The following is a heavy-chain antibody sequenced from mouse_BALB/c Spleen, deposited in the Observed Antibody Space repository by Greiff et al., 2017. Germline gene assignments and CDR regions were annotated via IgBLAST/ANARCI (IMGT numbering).Heavy chain of an antibody. CDR3: ARHGNYYFDY. V-gene: IGHV5-6-2*01. J-gene: IGHJ2*01. D-gene: IGHD2-1*01. CDR1: GFTFSSYY. Sequence: EVKVEESGGGLVKLGGSLKLSCAASGFTFSSYYMSWVRQTPEKRLELVAAINSNGGSTYYPDTVKGRFTISRDNAKNTLYLQMSSLKSEDTALYYCARHGNYYFDYWGQGTTLTVSS. CDR2: INSNGGST.